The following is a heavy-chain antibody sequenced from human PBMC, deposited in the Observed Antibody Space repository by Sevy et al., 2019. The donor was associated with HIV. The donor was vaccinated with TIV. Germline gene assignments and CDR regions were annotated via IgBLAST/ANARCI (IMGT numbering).Heavy chain of an antibody. Sequence: GGSLRLSCAASGFTFRTYAMNWVRQAPGKGLEWVSSITTSGSYTYSADSVEGRFTISRDNSQNTVYLQMNSLRVDDTAVYYCARGYCSGGSCPRDYYYYGMDAWGQGTTVTVSS. V-gene: IGHV3-23*01. CDR3: ARGYCSGGSCPRDYYYYGMDA. CDR1: GFTFRTYA. CDR2: ITTSGSYT. D-gene: IGHD2-15*01. J-gene: IGHJ6*02.